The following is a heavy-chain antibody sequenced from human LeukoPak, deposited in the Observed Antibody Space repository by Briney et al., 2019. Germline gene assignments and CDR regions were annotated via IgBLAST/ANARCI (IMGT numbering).Heavy chain of an antibody. CDR1: GGTFSSYA. CDR2: IIPIFGTA. V-gene: IGHV1-69*13. CDR3: ATHFDYVPFDP. D-gene: IGHD4-17*01. J-gene: IGHJ5*02. Sequence: ASVKVSCKASGGTFSSYAISWARQAPGQGLEWMGGIIPIFGTANYAQKFQGRVTITADESTSTAYMELSSLRSEDTAVYYCATHFDYVPFDPWGQGTLVTVSS.